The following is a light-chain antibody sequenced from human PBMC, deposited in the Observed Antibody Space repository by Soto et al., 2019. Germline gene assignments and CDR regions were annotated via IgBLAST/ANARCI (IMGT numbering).Light chain of an antibody. V-gene: IGKV3-11*01. J-gene: IGKJ5*01. CDR1: QSVSRY. CDR2: DAT. CDR3: QQRQHWPPIT. Sequence: EVVLTQSPASLSLSRGERAARSCRASQSVSRYLAWYQKKPGQAPRLVIYDATNRATGIPARFGGSGSGTDFTLTISSLEPEDFAVYYCQQRQHWPPITFGQGTRLEIK.